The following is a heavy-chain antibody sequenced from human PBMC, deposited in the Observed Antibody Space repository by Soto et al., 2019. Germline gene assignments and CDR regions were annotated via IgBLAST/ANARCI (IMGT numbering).Heavy chain of an antibody. CDR1: GFTFSSYA. CDR2: ISGRGGST. D-gene: IGHD3-3*01. Sequence: PGGSLRLSCAASGFTFSSYAMSWVRQAPGKGLEWVSAISGRGGSTYYADSVKCRFTISRDNSKNTLYLQMNSLRAEDTAVYYCALYRDYDFWSGYYTTLDYWGQGTLVTVSS. V-gene: IGHV3-23*01. CDR3: ALYRDYDFWSGYYTTLDY. J-gene: IGHJ4*02.